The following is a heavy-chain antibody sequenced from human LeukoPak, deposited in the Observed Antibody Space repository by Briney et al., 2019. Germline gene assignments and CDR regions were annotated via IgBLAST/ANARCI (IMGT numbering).Heavy chain of an antibody. D-gene: IGHD5-12*01. J-gene: IGHJ4*02. CDR2: INWDDVTT. CDR3: VKQSSGYYAPLDS. CDR1: GFDFEDYT. Sequence: GGSLRLSCAASGFDFEDYTMHWVRRVPGKSLEWVSFINWDDVTTDYADSVRGRFTISRDNSKNSLYLQMNSLTTEDTALYFCVKQSSGYYAPLDSWGQGTLVSVSS. V-gene: IGHV3-43*01.